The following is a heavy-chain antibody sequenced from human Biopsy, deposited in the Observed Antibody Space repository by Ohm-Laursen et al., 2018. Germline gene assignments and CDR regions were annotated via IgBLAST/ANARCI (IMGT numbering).Heavy chain of an antibody. CDR2: ISPYNGNT. D-gene: IGHD3-3*01. J-gene: IGHJ4*02. Sequence: ASVKVSCNASGYTFRSYGISWVRQAPGQGLEWMGWISPYNGNTDSAQKVQGRVTMTTDTSTSTVYMELRSLRSDDTAVYYCARDRRTISGVLTDFDYWGQGTLVTVSS. CDR1: GYTFRSYG. V-gene: IGHV1-18*01. CDR3: ARDRRTISGVLTDFDY.